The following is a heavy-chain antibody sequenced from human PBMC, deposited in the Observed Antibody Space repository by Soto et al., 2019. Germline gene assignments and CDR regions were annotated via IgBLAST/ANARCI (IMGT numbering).Heavy chain of an antibody. CDR1: GGSISSGDYY. CDR3: ARGLITGSHYSGGWYYFDS. J-gene: IGHJ4*02. Sequence: SSETLSLTCTVSGGSISSGDYYWSWVRQPPGKGLEWIGEIYHSGSANYTPSLKSRVTISVDKSKNQFSLKLSSVTAADTAVYYCARGLITGSHYSGGWYYFDSWGQGTQVTVSS. D-gene: IGHD6-19*01. CDR2: IYHSGSA. V-gene: IGHV4-4*02.